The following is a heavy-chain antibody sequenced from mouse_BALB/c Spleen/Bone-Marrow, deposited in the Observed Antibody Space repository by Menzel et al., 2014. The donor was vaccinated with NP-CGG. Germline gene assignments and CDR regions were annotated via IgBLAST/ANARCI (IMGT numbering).Heavy chain of an antibody. CDR2: INPSTGYT. J-gene: IGHJ3*01. D-gene: IGHD1-1*01. V-gene: IGHV1-7*01. Sequence: VKLMESGAELAKPGASVKMSCKASGYTFTSYWMHWVKQRPGQGLEWIGYINPSTGYTEYNQKFKDKATLTADKSSSTAYMQLSSLTSEDSAVYYCARGYYGSGLVYWGQGTLVTVSA. CDR3: ARGYYGSGLVY. CDR1: GYTFTSYW.